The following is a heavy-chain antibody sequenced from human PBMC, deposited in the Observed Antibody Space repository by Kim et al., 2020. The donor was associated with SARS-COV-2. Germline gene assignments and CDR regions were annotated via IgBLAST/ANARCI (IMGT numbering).Heavy chain of an antibody. D-gene: IGHD3-22*01. J-gene: IGHJ4*01. V-gene: IGHV4-39*01. Sequence: SETLSLTCTLSGGSISSSTYYWGWIRQPPGKGLEWIGSIYYRGSTYYNPSLKSRVTMSVDTSKNQFSLKLSSVTAPDTAVDYCARPPTDYYDRSGLYYF. CDR1: GGSISSSTYY. CDR3: ARPPTDYYDRSGLYYF. CDR2: IYYRGST.